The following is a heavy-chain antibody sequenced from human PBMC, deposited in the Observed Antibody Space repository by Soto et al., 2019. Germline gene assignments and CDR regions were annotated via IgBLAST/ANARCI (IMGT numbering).Heavy chain of an antibody. CDR3: ARSRVAAPDAVSY. V-gene: IGHV4-34*01. D-gene: IGHD6-13*01. CDR2: INPRGST. J-gene: IGHJ4*02. CDR1: GGSISDYY. Sequence: QVHLQQWGAGLLKPSGTLSLTCAISGGSISDYYWTWIRQPPGKGLAWIGEINPRGSTNFNPSLKSRVTISVDTSRNELSLKLTSVTAADTALYFCARSRVAAPDAVSYWGQGTLVTVSS.